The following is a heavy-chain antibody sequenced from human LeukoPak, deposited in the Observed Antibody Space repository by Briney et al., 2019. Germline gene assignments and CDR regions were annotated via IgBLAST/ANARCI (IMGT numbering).Heavy chain of an antibody. J-gene: IGHJ4*02. CDR2: LSGSGGNT. D-gene: IGHD4-23*01. CDR3: AKHVYGGNLLPET. V-gene: IGHV3-23*01. CDR1: GFTFSSHA. Sequence: PGGSLRLSCAASGFTFSSHAMSWVRQAPGGGLEWVSSLSGSGGNTNYADSVKGRFTISRDNSKNTLYLQMNSLRAEDTAIYYCAKHVYGGNLLPETWGQGTLVTVSS.